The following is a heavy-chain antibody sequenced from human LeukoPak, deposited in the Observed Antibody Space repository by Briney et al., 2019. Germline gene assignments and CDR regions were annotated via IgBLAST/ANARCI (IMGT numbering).Heavy chain of an antibody. Sequence: GASVKVSCKASGYTFTGYYIHWVRQAPGQGPEWMGWISPDSGGTNYAQKFQGRVTVTGDSSISTAYMELSGLRSDDTAVYYCARDSIRGVRLSDYWGQGTLITVSS. V-gene: IGHV1-2*02. D-gene: IGHD5-12*01. CDR1: GYTFTGYY. J-gene: IGHJ4*02. CDR3: ARDSIRGVRLSDY. CDR2: ISPDSGGT.